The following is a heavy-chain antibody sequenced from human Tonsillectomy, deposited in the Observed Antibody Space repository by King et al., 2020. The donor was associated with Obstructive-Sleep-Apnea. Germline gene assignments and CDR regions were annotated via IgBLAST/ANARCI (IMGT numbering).Heavy chain of an antibody. J-gene: IGHJ6*02. CDR3: STDPHCCSTSSEYHYYYYGMDV. CDR2: IKSKTEGGTT. V-gene: IGHV3-15*01. Sequence: VQLVESGGGLVKPGGSLRLSCAASGFTFSNGWMSWVRQAPGKGLEWVGRIKSKTEGGTTDYAAPVKGRFTISRDDSKNTLYLQMNSLKTEDTAVYYCSTDPHCCSTSSEYHYYYYGMDVWGQGTTVTVSS. CDR1: GFTFSNGW. D-gene: IGHD2-2*01.